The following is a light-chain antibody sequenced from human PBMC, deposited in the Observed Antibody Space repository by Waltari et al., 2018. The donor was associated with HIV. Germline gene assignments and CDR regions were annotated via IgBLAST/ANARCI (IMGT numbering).Light chain of an antibody. CDR1: QSVLYSSNNKNY. CDR2: WAT. V-gene: IGKV4-1*01. CDR3: QQYYSTPYT. J-gene: IGKJ2*01. Sequence: DIVMTQSPDSLAVSLGERATINCKSSQSVLYSSNNKNYLAWYQQKPGQPPKLVIYWATTPETGVPDRFSGSGSGTDFTLTISSLQAEDVAVYYCQQYYSTPYTFGQGTKLEIK.